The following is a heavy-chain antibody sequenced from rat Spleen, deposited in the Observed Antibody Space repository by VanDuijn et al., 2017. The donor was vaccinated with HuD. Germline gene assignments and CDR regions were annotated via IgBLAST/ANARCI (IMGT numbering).Heavy chain of an antibody. V-gene: IGHV5S10*01. J-gene: IGHJ3*01. CDR2: IIYDGSRT. CDR1: GFTFSGYN. CDR3: ATGPRILRLDWFVY. Sequence: EVQLVESGGGLVQPGRSLKLSCAASGFTFSGYNMAWVRQSPKKGLEWVSTIIYDGSRTFYRDSVKGRFTISRDNAKSTLYLQMDSLRSEDTATYYCATGPRILRLDWFVYWGQGTLVTVSS. D-gene: IGHD1-6*01.